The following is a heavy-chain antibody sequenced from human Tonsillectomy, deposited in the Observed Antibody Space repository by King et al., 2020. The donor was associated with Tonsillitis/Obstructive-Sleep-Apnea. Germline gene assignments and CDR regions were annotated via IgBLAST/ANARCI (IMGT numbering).Heavy chain of an antibody. Sequence: VQLQQWGTELLKPSETLSLTCAVYGGSFSGYYWSWIRQPPGKGLGWIGEIDHSGSTNYNPSLKSRVTISVDTSKNTFSLKLSSVTAADTAVYYCAREITTDAFDIWGQGTMVTVSS. CDR1: GGSFSGYY. CDR3: AREITTDAFDI. V-gene: IGHV4-34*01. D-gene: IGHD3-3*01. CDR2: IDHSGST. J-gene: IGHJ3*02.